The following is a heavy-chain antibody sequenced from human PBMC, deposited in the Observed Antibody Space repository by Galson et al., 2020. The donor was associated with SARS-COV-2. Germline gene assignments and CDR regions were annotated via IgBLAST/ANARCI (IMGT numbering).Heavy chain of an antibody. CDR3: ARAGGDSHYDLLPFYFYYMDV. CDR1: GFTFTVYE. CDR2: ISSSGSTT. D-gene: IGHD3-22*01. V-gene: IGHV3-48*03. J-gene: IGHJ6*03. Sequence: GGSLRLSCEVSGFTFTVYEMNWVRQAPGKGLEWVSYISSSGSTTSYTASVKGRLTVSRDNAKNSLFLQMDNLRAEDSAVYYCARAGGDSHYDLLPFYFYYMDVWGKGTTVTVSS.